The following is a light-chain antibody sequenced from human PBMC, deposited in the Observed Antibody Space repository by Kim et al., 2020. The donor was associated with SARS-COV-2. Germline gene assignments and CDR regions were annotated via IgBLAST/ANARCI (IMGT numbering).Light chain of an antibody. CDR2: AAS. Sequence: DIQMTQSPSSLSASVGDRVTITCRASQSISSYLNWYQQKPGKATKLLIYAASSLQSGVPSRFSGSGSGTDFTLTISSLQPEDFVTYYCQQSYSTPTFGQGTRLEIK. V-gene: IGKV1-39*01. CDR1: QSISSY. CDR3: QQSYSTPT. J-gene: IGKJ5*01.